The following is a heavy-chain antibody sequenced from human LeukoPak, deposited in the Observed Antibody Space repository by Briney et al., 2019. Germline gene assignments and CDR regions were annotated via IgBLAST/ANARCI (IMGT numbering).Heavy chain of an antibody. CDR1: GFTVSGDY. J-gene: IGHJ6*02. CDR3: VNQGPYDYVWGSYRNSYYGMDV. V-gene: IGHV3-23*01. CDR2: ISGSGGST. D-gene: IGHD3-16*02. Sequence: VGSLRLSCAASGFTVSGDYMSWVRQAPGKGLEWVSAISGSGGSTYYADSVKGRFTISRDNSKNTLYLQMNSLRSEDTAVYYCVNQGPYDYVWGSYRNSYYGMDVWGQETTVTVSS.